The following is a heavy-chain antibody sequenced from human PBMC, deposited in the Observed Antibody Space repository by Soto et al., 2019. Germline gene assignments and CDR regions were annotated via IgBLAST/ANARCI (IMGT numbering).Heavy chain of an antibody. D-gene: IGHD6-13*01. CDR3: ARLQAAAGDNDLTFDY. CDR1: GYSFTSYW. Sequence: GESLKSSCKGSGYSFTSYWIGWVRQMPGKGLEWMGIIYPGDSDTRYSPSFQGQVTISADKSISTAYLQWSSLKASDTAMYYCARLQAAAGDNDLTFDYWGQGTLVTVSS. V-gene: IGHV5-51*01. J-gene: IGHJ4*02. CDR2: IYPGDSDT.